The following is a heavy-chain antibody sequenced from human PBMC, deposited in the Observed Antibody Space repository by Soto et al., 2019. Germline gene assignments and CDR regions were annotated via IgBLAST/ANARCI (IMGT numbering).Heavy chain of an antibody. Sequence: EVQLVESGGSLVQPGGSLRLSCAASGFTFSHAWMSWVRQAPGKGLEWVGRIKSKIDGGTTDYAAPVKAKFTISRGDSENTLYLQMKSLNAEDTDVYYCTTDRPLLLSFGDQSGVWGKGTTVTVSS. CDR3: TTDRPLLLSFGDQSGV. D-gene: IGHD3-10*01. CDR2: IKSKIDGGTT. CDR1: GFTFSHAW. J-gene: IGHJ6*04. V-gene: IGHV3-15*01.